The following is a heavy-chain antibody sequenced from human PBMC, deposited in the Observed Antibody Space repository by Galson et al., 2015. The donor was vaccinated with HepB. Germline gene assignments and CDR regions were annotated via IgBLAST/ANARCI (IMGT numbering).Heavy chain of an antibody. Sequence: CAISGDSVSSNSAAWNWIRQSPSRGLEWLGRTYYRSKWYNDYAVSVKSRITINPDTSKNQFSLQLNSVTPEDTAVYYCARAYYDYVWGSLRKAFDIWGQGTMVTVSS. CDR3: ARAYYDYVWGSLRKAFDI. J-gene: IGHJ3*02. V-gene: IGHV6-1*01. CDR1: GDSVSSNSAA. CDR2: TYYRSKWYN. D-gene: IGHD3-16*01.